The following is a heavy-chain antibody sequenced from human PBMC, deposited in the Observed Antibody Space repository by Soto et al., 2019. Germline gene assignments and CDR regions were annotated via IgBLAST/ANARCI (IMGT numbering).Heavy chain of an antibody. CDR1: GGSFSGYY. CDR2: INHSGST. D-gene: IGHD3-10*01. J-gene: IGHJ4*02. CDR3: ARSRYLSFGDFDY. V-gene: IGHV4-34*01. Sequence: SETLSLTCAVYGGSFSGYYWSWIRQPPGKGLEWIGEINHSGSTNYNPSLKSRVTISVDTSKNQFSLKLSSVTAADTAVYYCARSRYLSFGDFDYCGQGTLVTVSS.